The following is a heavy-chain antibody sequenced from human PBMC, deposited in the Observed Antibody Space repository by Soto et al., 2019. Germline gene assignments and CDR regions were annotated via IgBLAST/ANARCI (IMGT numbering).Heavy chain of an antibody. CDR3: ANLKVGATRDTDVDS. CDR1: GVFVSTCIYF. D-gene: IGHD1-26*01. V-gene: IGHV4-39*02. CDR2: AHSSGGT. J-gene: IGHJ5*01. Sequence: QLQESGPGLLKPSETLSLTCTVSGVFVSTCIYFCVWIRQPPGQGLEWIGSAHSSGGTYYNPYIKSRLTISVDKSTNNFALRLNSVTAAETAVYSCANLKVGATRDTDVDSWGHGQLVTVSS.